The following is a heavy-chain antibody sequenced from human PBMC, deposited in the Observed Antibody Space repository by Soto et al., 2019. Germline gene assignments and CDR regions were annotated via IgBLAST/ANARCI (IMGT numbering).Heavy chain of an antibody. CDR3: VKDPQRGYSYGPFDY. Sequence: PGGSLRLSCSASGFTFSSYAMHWVRQAPGKGLEYVSAISSNGGSTYYADSVKGRFTISRDNSKNTLYLQMSSLRAEDTAVYYCVKDPQRGYSYGPFDYWGQGTLVTVSS. CDR2: ISSNGGST. D-gene: IGHD5-18*01. CDR1: GFTFSSYA. J-gene: IGHJ4*02. V-gene: IGHV3-64D*06.